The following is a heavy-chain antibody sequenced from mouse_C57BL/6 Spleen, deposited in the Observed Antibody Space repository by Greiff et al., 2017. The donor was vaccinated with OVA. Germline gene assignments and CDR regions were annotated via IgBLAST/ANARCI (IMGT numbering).Heavy chain of an antibody. CDR2: LSSGSSTI. J-gene: IGHJ2*01. CDR1: GFTFSDYG. D-gene: IGHD2-2*01. CDR3: AMVTTDY. Sequence: DVHLVESGGGLVKPGGSLKLSCAASGFTFSDYGMHWVRQAPEKGLEWVAYLSSGSSTIYYADTVKGRFTISRDNAKNTLFLQMTSLRSEDTAMYYCAMVTTDYWGQGTTLTVSS. V-gene: IGHV5-17*01.